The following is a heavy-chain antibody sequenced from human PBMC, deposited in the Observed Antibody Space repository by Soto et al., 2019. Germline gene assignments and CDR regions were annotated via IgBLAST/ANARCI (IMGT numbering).Heavy chain of an antibody. D-gene: IGHD3-16*02. V-gene: IGHV3-21*01. Sequence: GGSLRLSCAASGFTFSNNRMNWVRQAPGKGLEWVSSITGSSTYKYYADSVKGRFTISRDNAKNSLYLQMNSLRAEDTAVYYCASNAPKGELSFGHYFDYWGQGALVTVSS. CDR3: ASNAPKGELSFGHYFDY. CDR1: GFTFSNNR. CDR2: ITGSSTYK. J-gene: IGHJ4*02.